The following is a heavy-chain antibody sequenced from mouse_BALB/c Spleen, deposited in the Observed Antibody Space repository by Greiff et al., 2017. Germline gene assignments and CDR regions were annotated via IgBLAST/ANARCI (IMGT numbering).Heavy chain of an antibody. J-gene: IGHJ4*01. V-gene: IGHV1-69*01. Sequence: QVQLQQSGAELVMPGASVKMSCKASGYTFTDYWMHWVKQRPGQGLEWIGAIDTSDSYTSYNQKFKGKATLTVDESSSTAYMQLSSLTSEDSAVYYCARGYGYEDYAMDYWGQGTSVTVSS. CDR2: IDTSDSYT. D-gene: IGHD2-2*01. CDR1: GYTFTDYW. CDR3: ARGYGYEDYAMDY.